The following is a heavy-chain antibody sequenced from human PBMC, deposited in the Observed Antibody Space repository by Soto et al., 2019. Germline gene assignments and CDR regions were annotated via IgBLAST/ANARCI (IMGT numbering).Heavy chain of an antibody. CDR3: ARLYGQYMDV. V-gene: IGHV5-51*01. J-gene: IGHJ6*03. Sequence: GEALKISCKGSGYTFTTSWIAWVRQMPGKGQEWMGIIYPSDSDTRYSPSFQGQVTISVDKSISAAHLQWSSLKASDTAMYDCARLYGQYMDVWGKGTTGTLYS. CDR1: GYTFTTSW. CDR2: IYPSDSDT. D-gene: IGHD4-17*01.